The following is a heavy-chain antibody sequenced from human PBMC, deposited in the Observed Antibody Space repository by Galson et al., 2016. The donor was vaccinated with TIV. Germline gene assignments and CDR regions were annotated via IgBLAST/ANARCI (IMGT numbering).Heavy chain of an antibody. CDR1: GFVFSDYA. CDR2: VFHSGAT. CDR3: ARETYHFDRSGYFFDY. V-gene: IGHV4-59*12. J-gene: IGHJ4*02. Sequence: LRLSCAASGFVFSDYAIHWVRQPPGKGLEWIGYVFHSGATNYNPSLKSRLTISVDTSKNQFSLKLTSVTAADTALYFCARETYHFDRSGYFFDYWGQGRLVTVSS. D-gene: IGHD3-22*01.